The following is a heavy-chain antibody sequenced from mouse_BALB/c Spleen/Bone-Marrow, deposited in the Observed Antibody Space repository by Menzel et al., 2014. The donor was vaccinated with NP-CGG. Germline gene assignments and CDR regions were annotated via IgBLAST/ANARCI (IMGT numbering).Heavy chain of an antibody. V-gene: IGHV2-2*03. Sequence: QVQLQQSGHGLVQPSQSLSIPCTVSGFSLTSYGVYWVRQSPGKGLEWLGVIWSGGSTDYNAAFISRLSISKDNSKSQVFFKMNSLQSNDTAIYYCARNRDWDGAMDYWGQGTSVTVSS. D-gene: IGHD4-1*01. J-gene: IGHJ4*01. CDR1: GFSLTSYG. CDR2: IWSGGST. CDR3: ARNRDWDGAMDY.